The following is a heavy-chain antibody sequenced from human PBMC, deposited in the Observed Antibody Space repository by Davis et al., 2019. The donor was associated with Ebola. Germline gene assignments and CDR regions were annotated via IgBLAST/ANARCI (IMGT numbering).Heavy chain of an antibody. Sequence: PSETLSLTCTVSGGSISSGGYYWSWIRQHPGKGLEWIGYIYYSGSTYYNPSLKSRVTISVDKSKNQFSLKLSSVTAADTAVYYCARCTLVQLVESWGQGTLVTVSS. CDR1: GGSISSGGYY. CDR2: IYYSGST. D-gene: IGHD6-13*01. V-gene: IGHV4-31*03. J-gene: IGHJ5*01. CDR3: ARCTLVQLVES.